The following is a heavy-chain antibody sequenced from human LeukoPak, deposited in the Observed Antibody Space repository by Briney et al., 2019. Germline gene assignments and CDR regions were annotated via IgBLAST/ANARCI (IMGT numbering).Heavy chain of an antibody. D-gene: IGHD2-2*01. CDR2: IYHSGST. CDR3: ARGKGRGYCSSTSCYGHPGYYYYYYMDV. V-gene: IGHV4-4*02. Sequence: PSGTLSLTCAVSGGSISSSNWWSWVRQPPGKGLEWIGEIYHSGSTNYNPSLKSPVTISVDTSKNQFSLKLSSVTAADTAVYYCARGKGRGYCSSTSCYGHPGYYYYYYMDVWGKGTTVTVSS. J-gene: IGHJ6*03. CDR1: GGSISSSNW.